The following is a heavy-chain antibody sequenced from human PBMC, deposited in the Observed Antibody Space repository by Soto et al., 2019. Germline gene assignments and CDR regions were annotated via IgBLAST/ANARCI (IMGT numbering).Heavy chain of an antibody. J-gene: IGHJ4*02. CDR1: GGSISSYY. CDR2: IYYSGST. D-gene: IGHD5-12*01. CDR3: ARGVLEMAK. V-gene: IGHV4-59*01. Sequence: QVLLQESGPGLVKPSETLSLTCTVSGGSISSYYWSWIRQPPGKGLEWIGYIYYSGSTNYNPSLKSRVTISVDTSKNQFSLKLSSVTAADTAVYYCARGVLEMAKWGQGTLVTVSS.